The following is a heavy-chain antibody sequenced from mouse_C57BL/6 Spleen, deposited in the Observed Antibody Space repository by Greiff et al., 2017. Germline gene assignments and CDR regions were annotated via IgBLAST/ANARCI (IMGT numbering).Heavy chain of an antibody. Sequence: QVQLQQPGTELVKPGASVKLSCKASGYTFTSYWMHWVKQRPGQGLEWIGNINPGNGGTNYNEKFKGKATLTVDKSSSTAYMQLSSLTSEDSAVYYCASGGLGSYYYAMDYWGQGTSVTVSS. CDR2: INPGNGGT. J-gene: IGHJ4*01. CDR3: ASGGLGSYYYAMDY. D-gene: IGHD4-1*01. CDR1: GYTFTSYW. V-gene: IGHV1-53*01.